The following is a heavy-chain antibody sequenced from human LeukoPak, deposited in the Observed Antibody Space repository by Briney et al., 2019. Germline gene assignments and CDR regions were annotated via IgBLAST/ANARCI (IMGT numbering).Heavy chain of an antibody. CDR2: INPSGGST. J-gene: IGHJ4*02. V-gene: IGHV1-46*01. CDR3: ARGDYGGNSGLGFDY. CDR1: GYTFTSYY. Sequence: ASVKVSCKASGYTFTSYYMHWVRQPPGQGIEWVGIINPSGGSTSYAKTFQGRVTMTRDTSTSTVYMELSSLRSEDTAVYYCARGDYGGNSGLGFDYWGQGTLVTVSS. D-gene: IGHD4-23*01.